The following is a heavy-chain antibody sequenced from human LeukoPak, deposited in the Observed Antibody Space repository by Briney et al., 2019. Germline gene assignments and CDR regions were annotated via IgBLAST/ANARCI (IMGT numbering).Heavy chain of an antibody. V-gene: IGHV1-69*04. Sequence: GASAKVFCKASGGTLSSYAISWVPQAPGQGLEWMGRIIPIFGIANYAQKFQGRVTITADKSTSTAYMELSSQRSEDTAVYYCAQRLSGYSGCVDYWGQGTLVTVSS. CDR2: IIPIFGIA. J-gene: IGHJ4*02. D-gene: IGHD5-12*01. CDR1: GGTLSSYA. CDR3: AQRLSGYSGCVDY.